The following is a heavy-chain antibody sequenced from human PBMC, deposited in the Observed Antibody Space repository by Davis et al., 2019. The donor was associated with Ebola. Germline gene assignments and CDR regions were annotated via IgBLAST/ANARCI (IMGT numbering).Heavy chain of an antibody. CDR3: ARDWNDFWSGYYHYYYYGMDV. J-gene: IGHJ6*02. CDR1: GFTFSSYE. V-gene: IGHV3-48*03. Sequence: GGSLRLSCAASGFTFSSYEMNWVRQAPGKGLEWVSYISSSGSTIYYADSVKGRFTISRDNAKNSLYLQMNSLRAEDTAVYYCARDWNDFWSGYYHYYYYGMDVWGQGTTVTVSS. CDR2: ISSSGSTI. D-gene: IGHD3-3*01.